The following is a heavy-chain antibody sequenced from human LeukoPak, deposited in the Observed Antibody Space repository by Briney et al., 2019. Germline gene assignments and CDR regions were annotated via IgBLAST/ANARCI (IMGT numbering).Heavy chain of an antibody. Sequence: GASVKVSCKASGYTFTSYGISWVRQAPGQGLEWMEWISAYNGNTNYAQKLQGRVTMTADTSTSTAYMELRSLRSDDTAVYYCARTTVTTDFDYWGQGTLVTVSS. V-gene: IGHV1-18*01. D-gene: IGHD4-11*01. CDR1: GYTFTSYG. CDR2: ISAYNGNT. J-gene: IGHJ4*02. CDR3: ARTTVTTDFDY.